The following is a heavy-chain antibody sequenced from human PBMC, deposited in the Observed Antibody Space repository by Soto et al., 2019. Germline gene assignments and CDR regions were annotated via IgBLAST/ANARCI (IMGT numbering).Heavy chain of an antibody. CDR1: GFPFNNAW. D-gene: IGHD1-26*01. CDR2: VKSKADGGSG. J-gene: IGHJ4*01. V-gene: IGHV3-15*07. Sequence: GGSLRLSCAASGFPFNNAWINWVRQVPRKGLEWVGRVKSKADGGSGDYAAPVKGRFAVSRDDSKDIVYLQMNSLKIEDTGVYYCTTDSRTTLPEIRFDYWGHGTQVTVS. CDR3: TTDSRTTLPEIRFDY.